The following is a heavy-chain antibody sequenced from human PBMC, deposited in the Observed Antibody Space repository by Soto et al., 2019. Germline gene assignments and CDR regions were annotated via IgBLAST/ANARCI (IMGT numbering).Heavy chain of an antibody. Sequence: GALRVSCAASGFTFSSYWMIWGRQAPGKGLKWVANIKEDGSEKYYVDSVKGRFTISRDNAKNSLFLQMNSLKAEDTAVYYCVRVGRLGGYWGQGTLVTVSS. CDR1: GFTFSSYW. J-gene: IGHJ4*02. D-gene: IGHD3-16*01. CDR2: IKEDGSEK. CDR3: VRVGRLGGY. V-gene: IGHV3-7*03.